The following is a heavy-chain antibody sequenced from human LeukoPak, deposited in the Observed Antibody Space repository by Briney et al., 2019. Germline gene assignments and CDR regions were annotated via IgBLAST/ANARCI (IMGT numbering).Heavy chain of an antibody. Sequence: GGSLRLSCAASGFTFSSYAMTWVRQAPGKGLEWVSYISSSGRTIYYADSVKGRFTISRDNAKNSLYLQMSSLRTEDTAVYYCSSSTAIGYWGQGTLVTVSS. CDR3: SSSTAIGY. CDR2: ISSSGRTI. V-gene: IGHV3-48*03. CDR1: GFTFSSYA. J-gene: IGHJ4*02.